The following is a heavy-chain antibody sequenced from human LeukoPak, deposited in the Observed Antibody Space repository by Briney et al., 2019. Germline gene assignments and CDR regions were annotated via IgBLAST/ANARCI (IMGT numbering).Heavy chain of an antibody. J-gene: IGHJ6*03. CDR1: GFTFSSYW. CDR3: ARGRQQLVAYYYYYYMDV. D-gene: IGHD6-6*01. V-gene: IGHV3-7*01. Sequence: GGSLRLSCAASGFTFSSYWMSWVRQAPGKGLEWVANIKQDGSEKYYVDSVKGRFTISRDNAKNSLYLQMNSLRAEDTAVYYCARGRQQLVAYYYYYYMDVWGKGTTVTVSS. CDR2: IKQDGSEK.